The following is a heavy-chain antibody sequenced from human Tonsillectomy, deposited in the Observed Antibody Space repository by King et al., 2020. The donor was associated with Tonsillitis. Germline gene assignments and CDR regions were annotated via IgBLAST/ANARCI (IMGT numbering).Heavy chain of an antibody. D-gene: IGHD6-19*01. Sequence: VQLVESGAEVRKPGASVKLSCKASGHTFTTYYVHWVRQAPGQGLEWMGVINPSGGGTSYAQKFQGRVSMTRDTSTSTVYMELSSLRSEDTAVYYCARDDIAVAPGDYWGQGTLVTVSS. CDR2: INPSGGGT. J-gene: IGHJ4*02. CDR3: ARDDIAVAPGDY. CDR1: GHTFTTYY. V-gene: IGHV1-46*01.